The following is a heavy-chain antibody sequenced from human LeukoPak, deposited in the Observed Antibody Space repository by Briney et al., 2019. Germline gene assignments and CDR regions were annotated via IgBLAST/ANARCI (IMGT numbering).Heavy chain of an antibody. J-gene: IGHJ4*02. V-gene: IGHV3-53*01. CDR3: ASHDYGYYFDQ. Sequence: GGSLRLSCAASTFTVSRNHMSWVRQAPGKGLEWVSVIGGGGSKYYADSVKGRFTISRDNSKNTLYLQMNSLRPEDTAVYYCASHDYGYYFDQWGLGTLVTVSS. CDR2: IGGGGSK. CDR1: TFTVSRNH. D-gene: IGHD4-17*01.